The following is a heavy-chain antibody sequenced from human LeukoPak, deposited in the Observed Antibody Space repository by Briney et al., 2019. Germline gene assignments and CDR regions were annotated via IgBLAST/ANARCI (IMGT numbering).Heavy chain of an antibody. D-gene: IGHD6-13*01. Sequence: SETLSLTCTVSGGSISSSSYYWGWIRQPPGKGLEWIGSIYYSGSTYYNPSLKSRVTISVDTSKNQFSLKLSSVTAADTAVYYCVTSIALAGWGGFDVWGQGRMVTVSS. CDR3: VTSIALAGWGGFDV. CDR1: GGSISSSSYY. CDR2: IYYSGST. V-gene: IGHV4-39*01. J-gene: IGHJ3*01.